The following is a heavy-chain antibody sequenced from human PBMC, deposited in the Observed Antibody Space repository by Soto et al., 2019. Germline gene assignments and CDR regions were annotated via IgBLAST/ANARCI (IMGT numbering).Heavy chain of an antibody. CDR1: GFTFDDYA. CDR3: AKGDYDSSGSDAFDI. CDR2: ISWNSGSI. Sequence: EVQLVESGGGLVQPGRSLRLSCAASGFTFDDYAMHWVRQAPGKGLEWVSGISWNSGSIGYADSVKGRFTISRDNAKNSLYLQMNSLRAEDTALYYCAKGDYDSSGSDAFDIWGQGTMVTVSS. V-gene: IGHV3-9*01. D-gene: IGHD3-22*01. J-gene: IGHJ3*02.